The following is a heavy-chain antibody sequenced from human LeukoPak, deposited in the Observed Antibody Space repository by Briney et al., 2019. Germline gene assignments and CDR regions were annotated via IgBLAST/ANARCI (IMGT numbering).Heavy chain of an antibody. CDR3: AREPGVAVAGPDY. Sequence: GGSLRLSCGASGFNFSSYWMHWVRQAPGKGLVWVSRINSDGSSTSYADSVKGRFTISRDNAKNTLYLQMNSLRAEDTAVYYCAREPGVAVAGPDYWGQGTLVTVSS. CDR1: GFNFSSYW. V-gene: IGHV3-74*01. CDR2: INSDGSST. J-gene: IGHJ4*02. D-gene: IGHD6-19*01.